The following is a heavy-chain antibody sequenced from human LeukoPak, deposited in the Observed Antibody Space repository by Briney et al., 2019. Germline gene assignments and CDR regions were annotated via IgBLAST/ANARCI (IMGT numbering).Heavy chain of an antibody. V-gene: IGHV3-48*03. CDR2: IGSSGSTV. J-gene: IGHJ3*02. CDR3: ARDTLEYSNSPDALDI. Sequence: GGSLRLSCAASGFTFSAYEMNWVRQAPGKGLERVSYIGSSGSTVYYADSVKGRFTISRDNAKNSLYMQMESLRDEDTAIYYCARDTLEYSNSPDALDIWGQGTMVTVSS. CDR1: GFTFSAYE. D-gene: IGHD4-23*01.